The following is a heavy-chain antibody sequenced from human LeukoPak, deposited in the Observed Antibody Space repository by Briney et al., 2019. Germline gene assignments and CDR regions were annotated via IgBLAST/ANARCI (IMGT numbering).Heavy chain of an antibody. J-gene: IGHJ3*02. D-gene: IGHD2-2*02. CDR3: ATRTVPTAIHSALDI. Sequence: ASVRAPSLPFGYTLPGVRIHWMRQAPAKELESMGGYEPEDGETFYTQEFRGRVTMTEDISTDTAYMELSSLRSDDTAMYYCATRTVPTAIHSALDIWGQGTMVTVSS. V-gene: IGHV1-24*01. CDR1: GYTLPGVR. CDR2: YEPEDGET.